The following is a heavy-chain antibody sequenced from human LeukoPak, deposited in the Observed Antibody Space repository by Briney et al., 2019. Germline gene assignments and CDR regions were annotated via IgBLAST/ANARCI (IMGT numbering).Heavy chain of an antibody. CDR1: GFTFSSYA. Sequence: GGSLRLSCAASGFTFSSYAMSWVRQAPGKGLEWVSAISGSGGSTYYADSVKGRFTISRDNSKNTLYLQMNSLRAEDTAVYYCAKDSVRGYSVYDLKYYFDYWGQGTLVTVSS. CDR2: ISGSGGST. V-gene: IGHV3-23*01. J-gene: IGHJ4*02. CDR3: AKDSVRGYSVYDLKYYFDY. D-gene: IGHD5/OR15-5a*01.